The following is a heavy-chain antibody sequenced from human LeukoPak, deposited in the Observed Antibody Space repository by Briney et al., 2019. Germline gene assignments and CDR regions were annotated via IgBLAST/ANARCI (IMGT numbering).Heavy chain of an antibody. J-gene: IGHJ3*02. V-gene: IGHV3-23*01. Sequence: GSPRLSCAASGFIFSSYAMSWVRQAPGKGLEWVSAISGSGGSTYYADSVKGRFTISRDNSKNTLYLQMNSLRAEDTAVYYCAKEGYNWNGKNAFDIWGQGTMVTVSS. CDR2: ISGSGGST. D-gene: IGHD1-20*01. CDR3: AKEGYNWNGKNAFDI. CDR1: GFIFSSYA.